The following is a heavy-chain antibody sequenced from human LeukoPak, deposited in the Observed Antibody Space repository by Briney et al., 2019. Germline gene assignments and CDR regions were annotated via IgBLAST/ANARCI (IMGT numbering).Heavy chain of an antibody. V-gene: IGHV4-59*01. CDR2: IYYSGST. Sequence: PSETLSLTCTVSGGSISSYYWSWIRQPPGKGLEWIGYIYYSGSTNYNPSVKGRVTISVDTSKNQFSLKLSSVTAADTAVYYCARDRREAPERPNWFDPWGQGTLVTVSS. D-gene: IGHD1-1*01. CDR1: GGSISSYY. CDR3: ARDRREAPERPNWFDP. J-gene: IGHJ5*02.